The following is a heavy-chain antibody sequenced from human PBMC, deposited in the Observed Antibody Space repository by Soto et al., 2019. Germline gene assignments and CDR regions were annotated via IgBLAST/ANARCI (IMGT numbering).Heavy chain of an antibody. CDR2: IIPIFGTV. J-gene: IGHJ6*02. CDR3: AKGAVAGTPTSYYYYGMDV. Sequence: QVQLLQSGAEVKKPGSSVRVSCEASGGTFRTYALSWVRQASGQGLEWMGEIIPIFGTVNYAQKLQGRVTIPADESTTTVYMDLRSLRSEDTAVYYCAKGAVAGTPTSYYYYGMDVWGQGTTVNFSS. CDR1: GGTFRTYA. D-gene: IGHD6-19*01. V-gene: IGHV1-69*12.